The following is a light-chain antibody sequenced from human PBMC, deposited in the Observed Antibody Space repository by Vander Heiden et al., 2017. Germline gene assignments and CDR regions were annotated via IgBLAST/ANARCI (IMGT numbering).Light chain of an antibody. J-gene: IGKJ3*01. V-gene: IGKV2-28*01. Sequence: DVVMTQPPPSLPVNPGEPAPISCRSSQSLLQSNGDSYLHWYRQKPAQSPQLLIYRDSNHRSGVPDRFSGSGSGSDFTLKISWVEAEDVGVYYCRQAKQFLNAFGHGTKVDIK. CDR3: RQAKQFLNA. CDR1: QSLLQSNGDSY. CDR2: RDS.